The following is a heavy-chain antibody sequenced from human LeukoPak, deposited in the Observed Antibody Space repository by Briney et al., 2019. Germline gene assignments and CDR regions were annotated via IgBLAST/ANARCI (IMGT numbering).Heavy chain of an antibody. V-gene: IGHV4-4*09. CDR2: IYTSGST. Sequence: SETLSLTCTVSGGSISSYYWRWIRQPPGEGREGIGYIYTSGSTTYNPSLKSRVTISVDTSKNQFSLILPSVTAADTAVYYCARGYGDYPEGLDPWGQGTLVIVSS. CDR3: ARGYGDYPEGLDP. D-gene: IGHD4-17*01. J-gene: IGHJ5*02. CDR1: GGSISSYY.